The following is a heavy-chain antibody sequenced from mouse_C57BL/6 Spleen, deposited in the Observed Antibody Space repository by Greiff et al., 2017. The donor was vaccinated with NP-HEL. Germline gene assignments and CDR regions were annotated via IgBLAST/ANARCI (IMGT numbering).Heavy chain of an antibody. CDR1: GYTFTSYW. J-gene: IGHJ1*03. CDR2: IDPSDSYT. V-gene: IGHV1-50*01. CDR3: AKQGYFDV. Sequence: QVHVKQPGAELVKPGASVKLSCKASGYTFTSYWMQWVKQRPGQGLEWIGEIDPSDSYTNYNQKFKGKATLTVDTSSSTAYMQLNGVTSEDSAVYYCAKQGYFDVWGTGTTVTVSS.